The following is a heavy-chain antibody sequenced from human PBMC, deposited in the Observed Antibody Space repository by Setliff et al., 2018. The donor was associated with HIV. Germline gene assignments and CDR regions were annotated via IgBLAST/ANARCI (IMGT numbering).Heavy chain of an antibody. J-gene: IGHJ6*02. CDR1: GGSISSHY. D-gene: IGHD3-10*01. CDR2: IYYSGST. Sequence: KPSETLSLTCTVSGGSISSHYWSWIRQPPGKGLEWIGSIYYSGSTNYNPSLKSRVTISVDTSKNQFSLKLSSVTAADTAVYYCARDPPGVRWFGEFYGMDVWGQGTTVTVSS. CDR3: ARDPPGVRWFGEFYGMDV. V-gene: IGHV4-59*11.